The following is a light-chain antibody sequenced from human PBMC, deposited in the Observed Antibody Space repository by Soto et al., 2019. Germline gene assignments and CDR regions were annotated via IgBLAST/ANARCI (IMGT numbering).Light chain of an antibody. CDR2: KAS. CDR1: QSINSW. V-gene: IGKV1-5*03. Sequence: DIQMTQSPSTLSACVGDRVTITCRASQSINSWLAWYQQKPGKAPNLLISKASSLQSGVPSRFSGSGSGTEFTLTIHSLQPDDFATYYCQQYSSFVTFGGGTKVEI. J-gene: IGKJ4*01. CDR3: QQYSSFVT.